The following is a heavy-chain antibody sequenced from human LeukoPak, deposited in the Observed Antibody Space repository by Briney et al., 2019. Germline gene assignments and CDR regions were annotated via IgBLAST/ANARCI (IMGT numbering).Heavy chain of an antibody. CDR1: GGSISSSSYY. CDR3: ARVRYSSSWYAGGLDY. V-gene: IGHV4-39*07. D-gene: IGHD6-13*01. CDR2: IYYSGST. J-gene: IGHJ4*02. Sequence: SETLSLTCTVSGGSISSSSYYWGWIRQPPGKGLEWIGSIYYSGSTYYNPSLKSRVTISVDTSKNQFSLKLSSVTAADTAVYYCARVRYSSSWYAGGLDYWGQGALVTVSS.